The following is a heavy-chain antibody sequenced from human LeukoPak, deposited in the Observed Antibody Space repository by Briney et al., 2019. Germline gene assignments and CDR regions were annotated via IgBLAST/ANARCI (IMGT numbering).Heavy chain of an antibody. J-gene: IGHJ4*02. V-gene: IGHV1-18*04. D-gene: IGHD6-19*01. CDR1: GYTFTSYG. CDR2: ISAYNGHT. CDR3: ARDKDLGAVAGTYY. Sequence: ASVKVSYKASGYTFTSYGFSWVRQAPGQGLEWMGWISAYNGHTNYAQKFQGRVTMTTDTSTSTGYMELRSLRSDDTAVYYCARDKDLGAVAGTYYWGQGTLVTVSS.